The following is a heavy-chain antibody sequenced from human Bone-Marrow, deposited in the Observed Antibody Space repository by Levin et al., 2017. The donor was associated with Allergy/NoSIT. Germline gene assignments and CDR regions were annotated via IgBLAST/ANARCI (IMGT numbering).Heavy chain of an antibody. V-gene: IGHV3-23*01. CDR3: VRGQSSWWLNYFDY. CDR1: GFTFPFYA. CDR2: ISGPGAGT. D-gene: IGHD6-19*01. J-gene: IGHJ4*02. Sequence: GGSLRLSCVAAGFTFPFYAMAWVRLAPGKGLEWVSTISGPGAGTYYADSVKGRFTISRDNSRSTVSLQMGSLRAEDTAQYYCVRGQSSWWLNYFDYWGQGTLVTVSS.